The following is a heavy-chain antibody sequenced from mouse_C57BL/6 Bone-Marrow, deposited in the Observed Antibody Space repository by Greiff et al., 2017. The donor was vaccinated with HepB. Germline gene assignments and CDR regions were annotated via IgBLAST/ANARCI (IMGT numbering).Heavy chain of an antibody. D-gene: IGHD2-1*01. V-gene: IGHV1-22*01. CDR3: ARGNYLYYFDY. CDR1: GYTFTDYN. J-gene: IGHJ2*01. CDR2: INPNNGGT. Sequence: EVQGVESGPELVKPGASVKMSCKASGYTFTDYNMHWVKQSHGKSLEWIGYINPNNGGTSYNQKFKGKATLTVNKSSSTAYMELRSLTSEDSAVYYCARGNYLYYFDYWGQGTTLTVSS.